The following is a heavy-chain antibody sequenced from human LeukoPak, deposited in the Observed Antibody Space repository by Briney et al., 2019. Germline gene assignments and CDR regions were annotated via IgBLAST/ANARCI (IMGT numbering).Heavy chain of an antibody. CDR2: IYYSGST. CDR1: GGSISSGDYY. D-gene: IGHD5-24*01. J-gene: IGHJ6*02. CDR3: ARDPITPYGMDV. Sequence: SETLSLTCTVSGGSISSGDYYWSWIRQPPGKGLEWIGYIYYSGSTNYNPSLKSRVTISVDTSKNQSSLKLSSVTAADTAVYYCARDPITPYGMDVWGQGTTVTVSS. V-gene: IGHV4-61*08.